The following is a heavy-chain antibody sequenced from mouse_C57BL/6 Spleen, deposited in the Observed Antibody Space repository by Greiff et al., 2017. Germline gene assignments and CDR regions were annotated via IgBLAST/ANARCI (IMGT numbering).Heavy chain of an antibody. CDR3: ARGSIYYGNFPWFAY. V-gene: IGHV5-17*01. CDR2: ISSGSSTI. J-gene: IGHJ3*01. CDR1: GFTFSDYG. Sequence: DVMLVESGGGLVKPGGSLKLSCAASGFTFSDYGMHWVRQAPEKGLEWVAYISSGSSTIYYADTVKGRFTISRDNAKNTLFLQMTSLRSEDTAMYYCARGSIYYGNFPWFAYWGQGTLVTVSA. D-gene: IGHD2-1*01.